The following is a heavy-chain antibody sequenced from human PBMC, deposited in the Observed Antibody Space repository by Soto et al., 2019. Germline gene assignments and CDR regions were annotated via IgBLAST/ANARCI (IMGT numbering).Heavy chain of an antibody. J-gene: IGHJ4*02. V-gene: IGHV3-30-3*01. Sequence: QVQLVESGGGGVQPGRSLRLSCAASGFTFSSYAMHWVRQAPGKGLEWVAVISYDGSNKYYADSVKGRFTISRDNSKNTLYLQMNSLRAEDTAVYYCARDTGYCSGGSCYYFDYWGQGTLVTVSS. D-gene: IGHD2-15*01. CDR2: ISYDGSNK. CDR3: ARDTGYCSGGSCYYFDY. CDR1: GFTFSSYA.